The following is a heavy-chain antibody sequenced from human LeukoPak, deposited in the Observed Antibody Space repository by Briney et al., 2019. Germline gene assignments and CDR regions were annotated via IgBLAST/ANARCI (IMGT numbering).Heavy chain of an antibody. CDR1: GVSLTTSGVG. CDR2: IYWDDDK. CDR3: VHSSMVPYNSGWHDDAFDI. D-gene: IGHD6-19*01. V-gene: IGHV2-5*02. Sequence: VSGPTLVNPTQTLTLTCSLSGVSLTTSGVGVGWIRQPPGKALEWLALIYWDDDKRYSPSLKSRLTITKGTSKNQVVLTMTNLDPVDTATYYCVHSSMVPYNSGWHDDAFDIWGQGTMVTVSS. J-gene: IGHJ3*02.